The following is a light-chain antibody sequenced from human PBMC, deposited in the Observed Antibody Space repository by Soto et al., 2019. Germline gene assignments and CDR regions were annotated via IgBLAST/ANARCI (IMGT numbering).Light chain of an antibody. J-gene: IGKJ2*01. Sequence: EIVLTQSPGTLYLSPGERATLSCKASQSLSSSQLAWYQQKPGQAPRLLIYAASTRATGIPDRFSGSGSGTDFTLTISRLEPEDFAVYFCQLYGSSPPRYTFGQGTKLEIK. CDR3: QLYGSSPPRYT. CDR1: QSLSSSQ. CDR2: AAS. V-gene: IGKV3-20*01.